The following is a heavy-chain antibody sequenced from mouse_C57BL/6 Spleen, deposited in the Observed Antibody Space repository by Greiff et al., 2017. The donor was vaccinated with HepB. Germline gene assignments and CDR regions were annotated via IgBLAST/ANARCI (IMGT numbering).Heavy chain of an antibody. CDR2: IYPGSGNT. D-gene: IGHD2-5*01. Sequence: VQLQESGAELVRPGASVKLSCKASGYTFTDYYINWVKQRPGQGLEWIARIYPGSGNTYYNEKFKGKATLTAEKSSSTAYMQLSSLTSEDSAVYFCAIYSNYDYAMDYWGQGTSVTVSS. J-gene: IGHJ4*01. CDR1: GYTFTDYY. CDR3: AIYSNYDYAMDY. V-gene: IGHV1-76*01.